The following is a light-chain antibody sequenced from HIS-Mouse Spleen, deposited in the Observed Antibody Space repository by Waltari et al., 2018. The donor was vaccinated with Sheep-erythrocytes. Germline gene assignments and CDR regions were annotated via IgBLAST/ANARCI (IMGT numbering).Light chain of an antibody. Sequence: DIQMTQSPSSLSASVGARVTITSRASQSSSSYLNWYQQKPGKAPKPLIYAASSLQSGVPSRFSGRGYGTDFTLTISSLQPEDFATYFCQQSYSTPPLTFGGGTKVEIK. CDR3: QQSYSTPPLT. CDR1: QSSSSY. CDR2: AAS. J-gene: IGKJ4*01. V-gene: IGKV1-39*01.